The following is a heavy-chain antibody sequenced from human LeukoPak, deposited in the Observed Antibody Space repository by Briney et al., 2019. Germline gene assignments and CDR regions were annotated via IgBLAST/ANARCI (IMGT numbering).Heavy chain of an antibody. CDR1: GFTVSSNY. D-gene: IGHD3-22*01. CDR3: ATGGEYYDGRGYGHDH. V-gene: IGHV3-53*01. CDR2: IYSGGDT. Sequence: PGGSLRLSCAASGFTVSSNYMSWVRQAPGKGLEQVSVIYSGGDTYYADSMKGRFTISRDKSKNTLYLQMNSLRAEDTAVYYCATGGEYYDGRGYGHDHWGQGTLVTVSS. J-gene: IGHJ4*02.